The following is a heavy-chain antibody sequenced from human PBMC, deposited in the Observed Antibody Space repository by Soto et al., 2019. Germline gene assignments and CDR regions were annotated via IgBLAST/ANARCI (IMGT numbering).Heavy chain of an antibody. CDR3: AKSTVTRGYYYGMDV. J-gene: IGHJ6*02. V-gene: IGHV3-30*18. D-gene: IGHD4-17*01. Sequence: SGGSLRLSCAASGFTFSSYGMHWVRQAPGKGLEWVAVISYDGSNKYYADSVKGRFTISRDNSKNTLYLQMNSMRAEDTAVYYCAKSTVTRGYYYGMDVWGQGTTVTVSS. CDR1: GFTFSSYG. CDR2: ISYDGSNK.